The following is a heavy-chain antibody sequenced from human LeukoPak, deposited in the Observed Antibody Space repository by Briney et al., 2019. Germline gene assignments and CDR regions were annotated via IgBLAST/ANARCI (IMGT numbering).Heavy chain of an antibody. CDR3: ASAYGWRTHFDY. Sequence: GGSLRLSCAASGFTFSSYEMNWVRQAPGKGLEGVSYISSSGSTIYYADSVKGRFTISRDNAKNSLYLQMNSLRAEDTAVYYCASAYGWRTHFDYWGQGTLVTVSS. V-gene: IGHV3-48*03. J-gene: IGHJ4*02. CDR2: ISSSGSTI. CDR1: GFTFSSYE. D-gene: IGHD3-10*01.